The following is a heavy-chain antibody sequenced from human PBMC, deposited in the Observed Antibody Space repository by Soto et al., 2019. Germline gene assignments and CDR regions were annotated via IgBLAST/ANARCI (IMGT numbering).Heavy chain of an antibody. Sequence: ASVKVSCKASGYTFTSYGISWVRQAPGQGLEWMGWISGYNGDTNYAQKLQGRVAMTTDTSTSTAYMELRSLRSDDTAVYYCASSYGTSWYGDYWGQGTLVTVSS. CDR1: GYTFTSYG. J-gene: IGHJ4*02. CDR2: ISGYNGDT. D-gene: IGHD6-13*01. CDR3: ASSYGTSWYGDY. V-gene: IGHV1-18*01.